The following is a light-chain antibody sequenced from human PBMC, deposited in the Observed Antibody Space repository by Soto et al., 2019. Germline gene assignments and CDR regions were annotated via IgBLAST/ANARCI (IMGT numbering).Light chain of an antibody. J-gene: IGLJ2*01. CDR2: DVS. CDR1: SSDIGGYNY. CDR3: SSYTTISTVV. Sequence: QSVLTQPASVSGSPGQSITISCTGTSSDIGGYNYVSWYQQHPGKAPQLMIYDVSNRPSGLSNRFSGSKSGNTASLTISGLQAEDAADYYCSSYTTISTVVFGGGTTLTVL. V-gene: IGLV2-14*03.